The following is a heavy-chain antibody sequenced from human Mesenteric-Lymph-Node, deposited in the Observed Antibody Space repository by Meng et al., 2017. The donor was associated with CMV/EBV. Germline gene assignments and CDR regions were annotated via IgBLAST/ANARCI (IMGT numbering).Heavy chain of an antibody. CDR3: ATWGIYGSNRDFFDY. CDR1: GFTSSDFY. J-gene: IGHJ4*02. Sequence: GESLKISCAASGFTSSDFYMGWIRQAPGKGLEWTSYISNTGNSVYYADSVKGRFTISRDNSKNTLFLQMSSLGAEDTAVYYCATWGIYGSNRDFFDYWGQGTLVTVSS. V-gene: IGHV3-11*04. CDR2: ISNTGNSV. D-gene: IGHD3-22*01.